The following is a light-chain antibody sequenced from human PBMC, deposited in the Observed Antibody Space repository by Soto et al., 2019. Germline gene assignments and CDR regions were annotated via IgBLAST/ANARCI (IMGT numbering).Light chain of an antibody. V-gene: IGLV2-14*01. CDR3: TSNTSSSTVL. J-gene: IGLJ3*02. CDR1: SSDVGGYNY. Sequence: QSALTQPASVSGSPGQSITISCTGTSSDVGGYNYVSWYQQHPGKAPKLMIYDVSNRPSGISNRFSGSKSGNTASLTIFGLQAEDEADYYCTSNTSSSTVLFGGGTKLTVL. CDR2: DVS.